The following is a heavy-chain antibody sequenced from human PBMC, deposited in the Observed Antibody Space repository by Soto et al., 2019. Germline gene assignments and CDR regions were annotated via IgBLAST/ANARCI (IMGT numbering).Heavy chain of an antibody. V-gene: IGHV4-34*01. D-gene: IGHD3-10*01. CDR2: INHSGST. Sequence: SETLSLTCAVYGGSFSGYYWSWIRQPPGKGLEWIGEINHSGSTNYNPSLKSRVTISVDTSKNQFSLKLSSVTAADTAVYYCARGRRHAPRPYGSGSYFFRTNYWGQGTLVTAPS. CDR3: ARGRRHAPRPYGSGSYFFRTNY. J-gene: IGHJ4*02. CDR1: GGSFSGYY.